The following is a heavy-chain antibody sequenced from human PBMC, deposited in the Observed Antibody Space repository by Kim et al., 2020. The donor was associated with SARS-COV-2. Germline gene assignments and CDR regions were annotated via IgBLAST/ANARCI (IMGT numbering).Heavy chain of an antibody. CDR3: ARESKGGASPSEPYYFDY. CDR1: GYTFTSYG. V-gene: IGHV1-18*04. CDR2: ISAYNGNT. Sequence: ASVKVSCKASGYTFTSYGISWVRQAPGQGLEWMGWISAYNGNTNYAQKLQGRVTMTTDTSTSTAYMELRSLRSDDTAVYYCARESKGGASPSEPYYFDYWGQGTLVTVSS. D-gene: IGHD1-26*01. J-gene: IGHJ4*02.